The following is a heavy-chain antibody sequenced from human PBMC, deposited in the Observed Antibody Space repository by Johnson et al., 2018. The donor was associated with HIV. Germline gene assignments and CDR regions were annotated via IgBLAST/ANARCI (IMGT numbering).Heavy chain of an antibody. D-gene: IGHD2-2*01. CDR3: TTDKGQPLSIDAFDI. CDR2: IGGGGGST. Sequence: EVQLVESGGALVQPGGSLRLSCVASGFTFSRYTVNWVRQAPGKGLEWVSAIGGGGGSTYYADSVKGRFTISRDDSKNTMYLQMNSLRAEDTAVYYCTTDKGQPLSIDAFDIWGQGTMVTVSS. V-gene: IGHV3-23*04. J-gene: IGHJ3*02. CDR1: GFTFSRYT.